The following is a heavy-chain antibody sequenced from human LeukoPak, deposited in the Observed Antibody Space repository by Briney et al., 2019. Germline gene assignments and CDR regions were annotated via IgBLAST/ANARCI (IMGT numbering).Heavy chain of an antibody. V-gene: IGHV3-64*01. Sequence: GGSLRLSCAASGFTFSSYAMHWVRQAPGKGLEYVSAISSNGGSTYYANSVKGRFTISRDNSKNTLYLQMGSLRAEDTAVYYCAKEPFDYWGQGTLVTVSS. J-gene: IGHJ4*02. CDR2: ISSNGGST. CDR3: AKEPFDY. CDR1: GFTFSSYA.